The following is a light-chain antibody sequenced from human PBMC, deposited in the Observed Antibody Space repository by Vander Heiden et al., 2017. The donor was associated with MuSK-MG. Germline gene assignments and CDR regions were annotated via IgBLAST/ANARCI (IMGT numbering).Light chain of an antibody. CDR1: QDIRNS. V-gene: IGKV1-33*01. CDR2: DAS. Sequence: DIQMTQSPASLSASVGDRVTITCQASQDIRNSLNWYQQKPGKPPKFLIYDASNLETGVPSRFRGSGSGTAFTFTISSLQPEDIGTYYCQQYDNLPTFGGGTKVEIK. CDR3: QQYDNLPT. J-gene: IGKJ4*01.